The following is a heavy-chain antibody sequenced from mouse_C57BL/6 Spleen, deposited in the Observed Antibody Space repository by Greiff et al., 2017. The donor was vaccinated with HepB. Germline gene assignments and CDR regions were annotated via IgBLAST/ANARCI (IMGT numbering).Heavy chain of an antibody. D-gene: IGHD2-4*01. CDR1: GYTFTDYY. Sequence: EVQLQQSGPELVKPGASVKISCKASGYTFTDYYMNWVKQSHGKSLEWIGDINPNNGGTSYNQKFKGKATLTVDKSSSTAYMELRSLSSEDSAVYYCARYPIYYDYDGGWFAYWGQGTLVTVSA. CDR2: INPNNGGT. J-gene: IGHJ3*01. V-gene: IGHV1-26*01. CDR3: ARYPIYYDYDGGWFAY.